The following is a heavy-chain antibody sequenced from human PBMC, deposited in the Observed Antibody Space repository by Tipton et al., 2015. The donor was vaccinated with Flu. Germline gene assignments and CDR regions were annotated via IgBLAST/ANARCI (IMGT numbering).Heavy chain of an antibody. Sequence: TLSLTCTVSGGSVSSYYWSWIRQPPGKGLEWIGYIYYSGSTNYTPSLKSRVTISVDTSKNQFSLKLSSVTAADTAVYYCASDPYDYIWGSYRSNGWGQGTLVTVSS. D-gene: IGHD3-16*02. CDR3: ASDPYDYIWGSYRSNG. CDR2: IYYSGST. CDR1: GGSVSSYY. V-gene: IGHV4-59*02. J-gene: IGHJ4*02.